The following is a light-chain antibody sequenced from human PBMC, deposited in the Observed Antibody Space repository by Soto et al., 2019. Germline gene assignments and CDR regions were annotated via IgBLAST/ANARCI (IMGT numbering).Light chain of an antibody. CDR2: DVS. CDR3: SSYTSTSIV. CDR1: SSDVGGYNY. J-gene: IGLJ1*01. V-gene: IGLV2-14*01. Sequence: QSVLTQPASVSGSPGQSITISCTGTSSDVGGYNYVSWYQRHPGKAPKLMIYDVSNRPSGVSNRFSGSKSGNTASLTISGLQAEDGADYHCSSYTSTSIVFGTGTKLTVL.